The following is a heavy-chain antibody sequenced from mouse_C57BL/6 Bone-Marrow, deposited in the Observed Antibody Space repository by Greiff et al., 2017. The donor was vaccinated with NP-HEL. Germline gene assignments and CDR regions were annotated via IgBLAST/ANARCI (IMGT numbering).Heavy chain of an antibody. V-gene: IGHV1-55*01. CDR2: IYPGSGST. D-gene: IGHD1-1*01. CDR3: ARDYGSSSWYFDV. J-gene: IGHJ1*03. Sequence: QVQLQQPGAELVKPGASVKMSCKASGYTFTSYWITWVKQRPGQGLEWIGDIYPGSGSTNYNEKFKSKATLTVDTSSSTAYRQLSSLTSEDSAVYYCARDYGSSSWYFDVWGTGTTVTVSS. CDR1: GYTFTSYW.